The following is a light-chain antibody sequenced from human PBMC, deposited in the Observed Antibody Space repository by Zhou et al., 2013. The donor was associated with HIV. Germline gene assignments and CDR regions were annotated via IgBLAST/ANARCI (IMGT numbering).Light chain of an antibody. CDR3: MQSKQYPLT. Sequence: DIVLTQTPVSLSVTPGQPASISCKSSRSLLHSDAKNYLYWYLQKPGQSPQVLIYEASNRFSGVPDRFSGSGSGTDFTLEISRVEAEDVGVYYCMQSKQYPLTFGGGTKVEIK. CDR1: RSLLHSDAKNY. J-gene: IGKJ4*01. CDR2: EAS. V-gene: IGKV2D-29*02.